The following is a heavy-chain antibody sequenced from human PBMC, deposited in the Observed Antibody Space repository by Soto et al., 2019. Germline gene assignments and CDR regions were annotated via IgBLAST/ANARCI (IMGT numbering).Heavy chain of an antibody. CDR3: ARRYCSSTSCLIDY. CDR1: GFTFSSYE. J-gene: IGHJ4*02. V-gene: IGHV3-48*03. Sequence: EVQLVESGGGLVQPGGSLRLSCAASGFTFSSYEMNWVRQAPGKGLEWISYISSSGSTIYYADSVKGRFTISRDNAKNSVYRQMNSLKAEDTAVYYCARRYCSSTSCLIDYWGQGTLVTVSS. CDR2: ISSSGSTI. D-gene: IGHD2-2*01.